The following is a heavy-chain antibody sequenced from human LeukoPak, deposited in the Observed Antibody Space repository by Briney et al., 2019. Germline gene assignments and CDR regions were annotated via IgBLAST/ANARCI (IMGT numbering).Heavy chain of an antibody. CDR3: ARDWITYSTRWYVSAFDY. D-gene: IGHD6-13*01. V-gene: IGHV3-7*01. Sequence: QTGGSLRLSCAASGSTFSSYWMSWVRQAPGKGLEWVANIKQDESEKYYVDSVKGRFTISRDNAKNSLYLQMNSLRAEDTAIYYCARDWITYSTRWYVSAFDYWGQGTLVTVSS. J-gene: IGHJ4*02. CDR1: GSTFSSYW. CDR2: IKQDESEK.